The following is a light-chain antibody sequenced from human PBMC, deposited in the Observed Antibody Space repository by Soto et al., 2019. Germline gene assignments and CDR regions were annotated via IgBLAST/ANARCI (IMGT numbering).Light chain of an antibody. J-gene: IGKJ4*01. Sequence: EILMTQSPATLSVSPGERATLSCWASQSVSSNLAWYQQKPGQAPRLLIYGASTRATGIPARFSGSGSGTEFTLTISSLQSEDFAVYYCQQYTNWPPVTFGGGTKVEIK. CDR3: QQYTNWPPVT. CDR2: GAS. V-gene: IGKV3D-15*01. CDR1: QSVSSN.